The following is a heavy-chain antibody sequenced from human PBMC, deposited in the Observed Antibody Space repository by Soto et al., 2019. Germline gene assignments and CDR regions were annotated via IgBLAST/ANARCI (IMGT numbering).Heavy chain of an antibody. J-gene: IGHJ4*02. Sequence: QVQLVQSGAEVRNPGASVKLSCKASGYTFNMYYMHWVRQAPGQGLECMGVINPNGDTTTYAQRFQGRLTMTRDTSTSTVYIELTSPPSEDRAGNYCAREGAAGARMFDNWCQGTLVTCSS. D-gene: IGHD6-25*01. CDR1: GYTFNMYY. CDR3: AREGAAGARMFDN. CDR2: INPNGDTT. V-gene: IGHV1-46*02.